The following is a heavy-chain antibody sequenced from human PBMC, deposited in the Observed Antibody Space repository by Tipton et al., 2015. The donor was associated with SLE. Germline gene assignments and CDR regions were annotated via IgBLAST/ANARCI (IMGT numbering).Heavy chain of an antibody. J-gene: IGHJ4*02. CDR1: GGSIRSSTYY. D-gene: IGHD3-22*01. V-gene: IGHV4-39*07. Sequence: TLSLTCTVSGGSIRSSTYYWGWIRQPPGKGLEWIGSLDYSGSTYYNPSLKSRINISVDTSKNQFSLKLSSVTAADTAMYYCARAVGDTSGYLDYWGLGTLVTVSS. CDR3: ARAVGDTSGYLDY. CDR2: LDYSGST.